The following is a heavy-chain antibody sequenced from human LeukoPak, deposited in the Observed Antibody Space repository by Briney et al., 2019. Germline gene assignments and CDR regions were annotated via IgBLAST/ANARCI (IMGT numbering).Heavy chain of an antibody. D-gene: IGHD2-15*01. CDR3: ARDCSGGSCYSGFDY. CDR2: IYYSGST. CDR1: GGSISSYY. Sequence: SETLSLTCTVSGGSISSYYWSWIRQPPGKGLEWIGHIYYSGSTNYNPSLKSRVTISVDTSKNQFSLKLSSVTAADTAVYYCARDCSGGSCYSGFDYWGQGTLVTVSS. V-gene: IGHV4-59*01. J-gene: IGHJ4*02.